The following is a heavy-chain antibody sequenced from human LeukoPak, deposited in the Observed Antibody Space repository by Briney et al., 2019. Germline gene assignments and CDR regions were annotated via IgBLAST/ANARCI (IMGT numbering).Heavy chain of an antibody. D-gene: IGHD2-8*02. Sequence: GGSLRLSCAASGCTFSTYWMHWVRQAPGKGLEWVSVILSGGITYYADSVKGRFTISRDNSKNTLYLQMNSLRAEDTAVYYCAKDLPVVYAMKAFVSWGQGTLVTVSS. CDR3: AKDLPVVYAMKAFVS. CDR2: ILSGGIT. J-gene: IGHJ5*02. CDR1: GCTFSTYW. V-gene: IGHV3-53*01.